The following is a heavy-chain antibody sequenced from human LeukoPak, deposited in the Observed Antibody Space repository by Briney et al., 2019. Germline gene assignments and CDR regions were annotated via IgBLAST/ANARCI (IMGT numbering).Heavy chain of an antibody. D-gene: IGHD3-22*01. V-gene: IGHV3-48*03. Sequence: GGSLRLSCAAPGFTFSSYEMNWVRQAPGKGLEWVSYISSSGSTIYYADSVKGRFTISRDNAKNSLYLQMNSLRAEDTAVYYCARAGPYYYDSSGYYYYYYGMDVWGQGTTVTVSS. J-gene: IGHJ6*02. CDR3: ARAGPYYYDSSGYYYYYYGMDV. CDR2: ISSSGSTI. CDR1: GFTFSSYE.